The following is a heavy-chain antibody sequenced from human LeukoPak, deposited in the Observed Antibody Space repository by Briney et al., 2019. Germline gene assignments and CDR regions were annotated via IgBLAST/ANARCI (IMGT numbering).Heavy chain of an antibody. CDR1: GFTFSSYE. J-gene: IGHJ4*02. CDR2: ISGSSDIK. V-gene: IGHV3-48*03. D-gene: IGHD3-22*01. Sequence: GGSLRLSCAASGFTFSSYEMNWVRQAPGKGLEWVSYISGSSDIKYYAESVKGRFTISRDNAKNSLFLQMNSLRAEDTADYYGARGISTDYSFDYWGQGTLVTVSS. CDR3: ARGISTDYSFDY.